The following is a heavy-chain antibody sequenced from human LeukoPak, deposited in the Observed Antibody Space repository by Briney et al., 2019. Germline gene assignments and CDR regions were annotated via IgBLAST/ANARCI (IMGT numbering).Heavy chain of an antibody. J-gene: IGHJ4*02. V-gene: IGHV3-23*01. CDR1: GFTFSSYA. Sequence: GGSLRLSCAASGFTFSSYAMSWVRQALGKGLEWVSGIGESGDNTYYADSVKGRFTISRDTSKSTLYLQLNSLRAEDTAIYYCAKGIHSTGYYPFDYWGQGTLVTVSS. CDR2: IGESGDNT. CDR3: AKGIHSTGYYPFDY. D-gene: IGHD3-22*01.